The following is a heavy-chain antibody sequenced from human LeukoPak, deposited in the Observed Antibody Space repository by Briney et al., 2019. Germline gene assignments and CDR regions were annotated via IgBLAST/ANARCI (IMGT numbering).Heavy chain of an antibody. D-gene: IGHD3-9*01. CDR1: GFTFSSYS. V-gene: IGHV3-21*01. CDR2: ISSSSSYI. CDR3: ARDQDYDILTGYYHYAFDI. Sequence: GGSLRLSCAASGFTFSSYSMNWVRQAPGKGLEWVSSISSSSSYIYYADSVKGRFTISRENAKNSLYLQMNSLRAEDTAVYYCARDQDYDILTGYYHYAFDIWGQGTMVTVSS. J-gene: IGHJ3*02.